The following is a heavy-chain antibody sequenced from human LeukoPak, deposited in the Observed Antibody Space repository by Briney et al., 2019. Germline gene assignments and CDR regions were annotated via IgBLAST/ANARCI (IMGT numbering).Heavy chain of an antibody. CDR2: IYYSGGT. V-gene: IGHV4-61*10. CDR3: ARVGQLVPFDY. D-gene: IGHD6-6*01. CDR1: GGSISSGSYY. Sequence: RPSETLSLTCTVSGGSISSGSYYWSWIRQPAGKGLEWIGYIYYSGGTNYNPSLKSRVTISVDTSKNQFSLKLSSVTAADTAVYYCARVGQLVPFDYWGQGTLVTVSS. J-gene: IGHJ4*02.